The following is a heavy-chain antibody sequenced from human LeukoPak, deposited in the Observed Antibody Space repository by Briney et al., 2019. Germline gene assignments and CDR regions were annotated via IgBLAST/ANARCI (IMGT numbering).Heavy chain of an antibody. J-gene: IGHJ6*03. D-gene: IGHD4-17*01. V-gene: IGHV4-38-2*01. CDR2: IYHRGST. CDR1: GYSISSGYY. Sequence: PSETLSLTCAVSGYSISSGYYWGWIRQPPGKGLEWIGSIYHRGSTYYNPSLKSRVTVSVDTTKNLFSLKLSSVTAADTAVYYCARGSTVTTEYYYMDVWGKGTTVIVS. CDR3: ARGSTVTTEYYYMDV.